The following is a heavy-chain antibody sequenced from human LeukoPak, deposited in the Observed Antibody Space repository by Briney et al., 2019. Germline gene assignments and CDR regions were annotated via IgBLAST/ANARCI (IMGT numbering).Heavy chain of an antibody. CDR2: ISSSSSYI. Sequence: GGSLRLSCEASGFTLSSYSMNWVRQAPGKGLEWVSSISSSSSYIYYADSVKGRFTISRDNAKNSLYLQMNSLRAEDTAVYYCARERPYYYGMDVWGQGTTVTVSS. CDR3: ARERPYYYGMDV. CDR1: GFTLSSYS. V-gene: IGHV3-21*01. J-gene: IGHJ6*02.